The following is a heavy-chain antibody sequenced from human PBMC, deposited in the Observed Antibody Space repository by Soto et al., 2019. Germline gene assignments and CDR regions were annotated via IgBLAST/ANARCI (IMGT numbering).Heavy chain of an antibody. D-gene: IGHD2-21*02. CDR2: IYPGDSDT. J-gene: IGHJ4*02. CDR3: ARSPFGNDCYSVAPFDF. V-gene: IGHV5-51*01. Sequence: PGESLKISCKGPGYSFTSYWIGWGRQMPGKGLEWMGIIYPGDSDTRYSPSFQGQVTISADKSIITAYLQWSSLKASDTAMYYCARSPFGNDCYSVAPFDFWGQGTLVTVSS. CDR1: GYSFTSYW.